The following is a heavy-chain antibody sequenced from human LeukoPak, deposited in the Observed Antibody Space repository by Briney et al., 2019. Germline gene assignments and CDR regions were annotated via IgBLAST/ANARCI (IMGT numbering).Heavy chain of an antibody. CDR2: IYYSGST. Sequence: PSETLSLTCTVSGGSISSYYWSWIRQPPGKGLEWIGYIYYSGSTYYNPSLKSRVTISVDTSKNQFSLKLSSVTAADTAVYYCARDTTYSEGFDIWGQGTMVTVSS. J-gene: IGHJ3*02. V-gene: IGHV4-59*06. CDR1: GGSISSYY. D-gene: IGHD5-24*01. CDR3: ARDTTYSEGFDI.